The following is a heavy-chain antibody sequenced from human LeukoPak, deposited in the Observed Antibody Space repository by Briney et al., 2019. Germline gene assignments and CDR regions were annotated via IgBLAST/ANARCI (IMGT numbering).Heavy chain of an antibody. J-gene: IGHJ4*02. V-gene: IGHV5-51*01. CDR3: ARHPDHYYDSSGYYSPYFDY. CDR2: IYPGDSDT. CDR1: GYSFTSYW. Sequence: GESLKISCKGSGYSFTSYWIGWVRQMPGKGLEWMGIIYPGDSDTRYSPSFQGQVTISADKSISTAYLQWSSLRASDTAMYYCARHPDHYYDSSGYYSPYFDYWGQGTLVTVSS. D-gene: IGHD3-22*01.